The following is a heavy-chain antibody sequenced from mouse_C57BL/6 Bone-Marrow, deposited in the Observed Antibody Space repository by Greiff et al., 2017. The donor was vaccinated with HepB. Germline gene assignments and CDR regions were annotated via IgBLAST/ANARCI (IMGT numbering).Heavy chain of an antibody. CDR1: GFTFSDYY. Sequence: EVQRVESDGGLVQPGSSMKLSCTASGFTFSDYYMAWVRQVPEKGLEWVANINYDGSSTYYLDSLKSRFIISRDNAKNILYLQMSSLKSEDTATYYCARVDYDYDGAWFAYWGQGTLVTVSA. D-gene: IGHD2-4*01. J-gene: IGHJ3*01. CDR3: ARVDYDYDGAWFAY. V-gene: IGHV5-16*01. CDR2: INYDGSST.